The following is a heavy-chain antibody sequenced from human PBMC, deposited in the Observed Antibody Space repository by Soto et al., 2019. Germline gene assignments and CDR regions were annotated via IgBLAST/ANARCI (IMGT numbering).Heavy chain of an antibody. CDR3: ARDPGRYDSSGYNWFDP. Sequence: PSETLSLTCTVSCGSISSYYWSWIRQPPGKGLEWIGYIYYSGSTNYNPSLKSRVTISVDTSKNQFSLKLSSVTAADTAVYYCARDPGRYDSSGYNWFDPWGQGTLVTVSS. D-gene: IGHD3-22*01. J-gene: IGHJ5*02. V-gene: IGHV4-59*01. CDR2: IYYSGST. CDR1: CGSISSYY.